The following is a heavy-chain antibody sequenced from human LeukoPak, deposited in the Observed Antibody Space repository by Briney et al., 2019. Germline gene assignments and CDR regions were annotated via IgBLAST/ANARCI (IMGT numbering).Heavy chain of an antibody. V-gene: IGHV3-7*01. Sequence: PGGSLRLSSAASGFSFRDCWMTWDPQAPGKVLECVANINQGGSVKYYADSVKGRFTSSRDDAKSSLYVQMNSLRDEDTAVYYCARFGYSGWNLEYWGQGTLVTVSS. J-gene: IGHJ4*02. CDR1: GFSFRDCW. CDR3: ARFGYSGWNLEY. D-gene: IGHD5-12*01. CDR2: INQGGSVK.